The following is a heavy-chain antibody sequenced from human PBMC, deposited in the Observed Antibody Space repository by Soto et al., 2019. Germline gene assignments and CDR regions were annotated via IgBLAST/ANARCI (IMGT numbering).Heavy chain of an antibody. V-gene: IGHV3-30*03. D-gene: IGHD1-26*01. CDR2: ISYDGSNK. Sequence: LRLSCAASGFTFSSYGMHWVRQAPGKGLEWVAVISYDGSNKYYADSVKGRFTISRDNSKNTLYLQMNSLRAEDTAVYYCSTVGFDYWGQGTLVTVSS. J-gene: IGHJ4*02. CDR3: STVGFDY. CDR1: GFTFSSYG.